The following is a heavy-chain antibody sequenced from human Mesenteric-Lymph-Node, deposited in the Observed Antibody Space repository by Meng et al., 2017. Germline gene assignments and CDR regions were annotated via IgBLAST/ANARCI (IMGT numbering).Heavy chain of an antibody. CDR1: GGSFSGYY. V-gene: IGHV4-38-2*02. Sequence: SETLSLTCAVYGGSFSGYYWGWIRQPPGKGLEWIGSIYHSGSTYYNPSLKSRVTISVDTSKNQFSLKLSSVTAADTAVYYCARESYYDSNPETLDYWGQGTLVTVSS. J-gene: IGHJ4*02. D-gene: IGHD3-22*01. CDR3: ARESYYDSNPETLDY. CDR2: IYHSGST.